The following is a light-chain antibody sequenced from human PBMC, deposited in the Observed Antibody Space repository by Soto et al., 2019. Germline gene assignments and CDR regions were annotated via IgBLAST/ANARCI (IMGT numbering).Light chain of an antibody. Sequence: ALTQPPSASGSPGQSVTISCTGTSSDVGGYNYVSWYQQHPGKAPKLMIYEVSKRPSGVPDRFSGSKSGNTASLTVPGLQAEDEADYYCSSYAGSNNLGVFGTGTKVTVL. CDR2: EVS. CDR1: SSDVGGYNY. CDR3: SSYAGSNNLGV. V-gene: IGLV2-8*01. J-gene: IGLJ1*01.